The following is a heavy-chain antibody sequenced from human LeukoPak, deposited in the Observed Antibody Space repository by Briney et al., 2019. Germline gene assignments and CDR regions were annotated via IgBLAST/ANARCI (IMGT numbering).Heavy chain of an antibody. V-gene: IGHV1-69*13. J-gene: IGHJ6*02. Sequence: ASVKVSCKASGGTFSSYAISWVRQAPGQGLEWMGGIIPIFGTANYAQKFQGRVTITADESTSTAYMELSSLRSEDTAMYYCASCFTIFGVVIAGHYYYGMDVWGQGTTVTVSS. CDR1: GGTFSSYA. D-gene: IGHD3-3*01. CDR2: IIPIFGTA. CDR3: ASCFTIFGVVIAGHYYYGMDV.